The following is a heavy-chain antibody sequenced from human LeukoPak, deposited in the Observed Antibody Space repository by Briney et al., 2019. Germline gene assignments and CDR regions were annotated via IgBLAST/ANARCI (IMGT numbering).Heavy chain of an antibody. CDR1: GFTFSSYG. CDR2: ISYDGSNK. J-gene: IGHJ4*02. D-gene: IGHD6-6*01. V-gene: IGHV3-30*18. CDR3: GKVLGSSPGSDY. Sequence: GGSLRLSCAASGFTFSSYGMHWVRQAPGKGLEWVAVISYDGSNKYYADSVKGRFTISRDNSKNTLYLQMNSLRAEDTAVYYCGKVLGSSPGSDYWGQGTLVTVSS.